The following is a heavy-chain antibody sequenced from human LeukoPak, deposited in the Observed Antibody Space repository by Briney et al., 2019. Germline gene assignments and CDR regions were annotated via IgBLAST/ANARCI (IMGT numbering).Heavy chain of an antibody. CDR1: GFTFSSYS. CDR3: AKDSRGSGYEIDY. CDR2: ITWNSGSI. D-gene: IGHD5-12*01. V-gene: IGHV3-9*01. Sequence: TGGSLRLSCVDSGFTFSSYSMTWVRQAPGKGLEWVSHITWNSGSIGYADSVKGRFTISRGNAKNSLYLQMNSLRAEDTALYYCAKDSRGSGYEIDYWGQGTLVTVSS. J-gene: IGHJ4*02.